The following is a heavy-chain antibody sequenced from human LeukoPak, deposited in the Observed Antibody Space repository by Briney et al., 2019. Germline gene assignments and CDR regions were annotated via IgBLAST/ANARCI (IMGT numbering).Heavy chain of an antibody. Sequence: PGGSLRLSCVASGFIFSNYCMQWVRQAPGKGLVWVAVISHDGSTTFYADSVRGRFTLSRDNSKYTVDLPMDSMRAEDTAAYYCEKAPNPYSSGCYFQDWGQGTLVTVSS. CDR2: ISHDGSTT. CDR1: GFIFSNYC. J-gene: IGHJ1*01. V-gene: IGHV3-30*18. CDR3: EKAPNPYSSGCYFQD. D-gene: IGHD6-25*01.